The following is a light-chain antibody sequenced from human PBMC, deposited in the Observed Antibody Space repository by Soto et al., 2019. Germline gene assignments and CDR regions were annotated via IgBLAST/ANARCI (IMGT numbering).Light chain of an antibody. J-gene: IGLJ1*01. V-gene: IGLV2-8*01. CDR3: STYAGSNNPKV. Sequence: QSVLTQPPSASGSPGQSVTISCTGTSSDVGGYNYVSWYQQHPGKAPKLMIYEVSKRPSGVPDRFSGSKSGNTASLTVSGPKAEGEAVFCCSTYAGSNNPKVFGTGTKFTV. CDR2: EVS. CDR1: SSDVGGYNY.